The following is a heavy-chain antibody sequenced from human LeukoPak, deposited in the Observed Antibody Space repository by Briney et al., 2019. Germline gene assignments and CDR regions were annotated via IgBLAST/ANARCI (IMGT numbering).Heavy chain of an antibody. CDR2: INHSGST. CDR1: GGSFSGYY. V-gene: IGHV4-34*01. Sequence: PSETLSLTCAVYGGSFSGYYWSWIRQPPGKGLEWIGEINHSGSTNYNPSLKSRVTISVDTSKNQFSLKLSSVTAADTAVYYCARGMRVGATSRFDYWGQGTLVTVSS. D-gene: IGHD1-26*01. J-gene: IGHJ4*02. CDR3: ARGMRVGATSRFDY.